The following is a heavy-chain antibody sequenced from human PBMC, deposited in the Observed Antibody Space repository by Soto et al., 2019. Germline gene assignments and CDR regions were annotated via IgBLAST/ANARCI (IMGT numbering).Heavy chain of an antibody. CDR3: ARAPSEYIWGSYLRYYEY. V-gene: IGHV3-23*01. CDR1: GFPFSNYA. J-gene: IGHJ4*02. D-gene: IGHD3-16*01. Sequence: EVQILESGGGLVQPGGSLRLSCAASGFPFSNYAMAWVSQAPGKGLEWVSAISGTTGHAFYADSVKDRFTISRDNSKNTLYLQMDSLRAEDTAVYHCARAPSEYIWGSYLRYYEYWGQGTLVTVSS. CDR2: ISGTTGHA.